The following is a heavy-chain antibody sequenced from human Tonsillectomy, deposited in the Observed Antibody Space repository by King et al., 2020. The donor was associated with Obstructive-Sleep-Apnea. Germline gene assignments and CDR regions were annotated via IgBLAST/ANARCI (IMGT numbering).Heavy chain of an antibody. J-gene: IGHJ4*02. V-gene: IGHV1-18*04. CDR3: ARDQGGDDFPSYFDY. D-gene: IGHD2-21*02. CDR2: ISGYNGNR. CDR1: GYSFTSHG. Sequence: QLVQSGGEVKKPGASVKVSCKAFGYSFTSHGIKLVRQAPGQGLEWMGWISGYNGNRKDAQKFQGRVIMTTATATSTAYMELKSVRSDATAVYYCARDQGGDDFPSYFDYWGQGTLVTVSS.